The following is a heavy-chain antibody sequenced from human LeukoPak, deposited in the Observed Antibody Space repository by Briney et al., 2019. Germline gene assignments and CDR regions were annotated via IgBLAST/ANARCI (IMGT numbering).Heavy chain of an antibody. CDR3: ARVLFNSGYDY. CDR2: INPNSGET. CDR1: GSTFTGAY. D-gene: IGHD3-9*01. Sequence: ASVKVSCKTSGSTFTGAYMHWMRQAPGQGLEWMGWINPNSGETKFAQRFQGRVTLIRDTAISTVYMDLGGLRSDDTAVYYCARVLFNSGYDYWGQGSLVTVSS. J-gene: IGHJ4*02. V-gene: IGHV1-2*02.